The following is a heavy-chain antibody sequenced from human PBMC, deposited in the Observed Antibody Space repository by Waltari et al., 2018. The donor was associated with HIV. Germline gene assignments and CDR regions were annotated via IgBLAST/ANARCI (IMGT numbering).Heavy chain of an antibody. Sequence: QVQLQESGPGLVKPSGTLSLTCAVSGDSISNSNWWSWVRQPPGKGLEWIGEIYHTGGTNDSPSLKSRVTISVDQSKNQFSLKLNSVTAADTAVYYCAREKSGVRSGYYYLWFDPWGQGTLVTVSS. D-gene: IGHD3-22*01. J-gene: IGHJ5*02. CDR3: AREKSGVRSGYYYLWFDP. CDR1: GDSISNSNW. V-gene: IGHV4-4*02. CDR2: IYHTGGT.